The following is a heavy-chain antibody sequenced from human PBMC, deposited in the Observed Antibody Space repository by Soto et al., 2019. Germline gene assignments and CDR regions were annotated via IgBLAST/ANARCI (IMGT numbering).Heavy chain of an antibody. Sequence: SLRLSCVASGFTADDYAMHWVRQAPGKGLEWVSGISSNSDTIDYADSVKGRFTISRDNAKNSLFLQMNSLRPEDTALYYCAKEMKWGGMTTIHYFDSWGQGTLVTVSS. V-gene: IGHV3-9*02. CDR2: ISSNSDTI. CDR1: GFTADDYA. J-gene: IGHJ4*02. D-gene: IGHD4-17*01. CDR3: AKEMKWGGMTTIHYFDS.